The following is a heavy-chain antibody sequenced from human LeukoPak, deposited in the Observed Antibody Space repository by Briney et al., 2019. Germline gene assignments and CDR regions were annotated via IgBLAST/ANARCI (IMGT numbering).Heavy chain of an antibody. CDR3: ARDREYSSSSGWFDP. Sequence: ASVKVSCKASGYTFTGYYMHWVRQAPGQGLERMGWINPNSGGTNYAQKFQGRVTMTRDTSISTAYMELSRLRSDDTAVYYCARDREYSSSSGWFDPWGQGTLVTVSS. CDR2: INPNSGGT. CDR1: GYTFTGYY. V-gene: IGHV1-2*02. J-gene: IGHJ5*02. D-gene: IGHD6-6*01.